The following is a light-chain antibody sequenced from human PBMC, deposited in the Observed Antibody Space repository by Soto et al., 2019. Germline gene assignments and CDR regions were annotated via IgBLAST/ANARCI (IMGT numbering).Light chain of an antibody. Sequence: EIVLTQSPATLSLSPGERATLSCRASQSVSSYLAWYQHKPGQAPRLLIYDASNRATGIPARFSGSGSGTDFTLTISSLEPEDFAVYYCQQRSNSFTFGGGTKVEIK. CDR3: QQRSNSFT. J-gene: IGKJ4*01. V-gene: IGKV3-11*01. CDR2: DAS. CDR1: QSVSSY.